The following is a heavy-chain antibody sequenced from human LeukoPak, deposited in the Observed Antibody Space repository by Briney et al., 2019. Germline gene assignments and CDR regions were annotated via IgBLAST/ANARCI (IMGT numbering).Heavy chain of an antibody. J-gene: IGHJ4*02. V-gene: IGHV1-18*04. CDR3: ARDGCSGDSCYFDY. CDR1: GYTFTGYY. D-gene: IGHD2-15*01. Sequence: ASVKVSCKASGYTFTGYYMHWVRQAPGHGLEWMGWVSADSVNTNYVQKFQGRVTMTTDISTSTAYMELRNLRSDDTAVYYCARDGCSGDSCYFDYWGQGTLVTLSS. CDR2: VSADSVNT.